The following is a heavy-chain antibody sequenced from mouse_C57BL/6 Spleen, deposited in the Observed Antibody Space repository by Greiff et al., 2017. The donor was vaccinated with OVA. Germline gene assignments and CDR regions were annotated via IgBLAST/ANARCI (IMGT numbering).Heavy chain of an antibody. CDR1: GYTFTDYN. D-gene: IGHD1-1*01. J-gene: IGHJ1*03. Sequence: EVQLQQSGPELVKPGASVKIPCKASGYTFTDYNMDWVKQSHGKSLEWIGDINPNNGGTIYNQKFKGKATLTVDKSSSTAYMELSSLTSEDTAVYYCARGDFYGSSYGWYFDVWGTGTTVTVSS. CDR3: ARGDFYGSSYGWYFDV. V-gene: IGHV1-18*01. CDR2: INPNNGGT.